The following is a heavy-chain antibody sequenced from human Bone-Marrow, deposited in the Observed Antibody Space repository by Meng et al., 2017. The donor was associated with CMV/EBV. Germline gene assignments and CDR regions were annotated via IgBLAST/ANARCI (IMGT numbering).Heavy chain of an antibody. J-gene: IGHJ6*02. CDR2: ISSSGSTI. CDR3: ARDFTVAALTYYYYYGMDV. Sequence: TFSDYYMSWIRQAPGKGLEWVSYISSSGSTIYYADSVKGRFTISRDNAKNSLYLQMNSLRAEDTAVYYCARDFTVAALTYYYYYGMDVWGQGTTVTVSS. CDR1: TFSDYY. D-gene: IGHD2-15*01. V-gene: IGHV3-11*01.